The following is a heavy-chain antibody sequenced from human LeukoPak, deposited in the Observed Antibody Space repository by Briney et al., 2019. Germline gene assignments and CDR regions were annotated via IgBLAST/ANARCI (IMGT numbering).Heavy chain of an antibody. CDR2: INHSGST. D-gene: IGHD3/OR15-3a*01. V-gene: IGHV4-34*01. Sequence: SETLSLTCAVYGGSFSGHYWTWIRQPPGKGLEWIGEINHSGSTNYNPSLKSRVTISVDTSKNQFSLKLSSVTAADTAVYYCARRDFMALDYWGQGTLVTVSS. CDR3: ARRDFMALDY. CDR1: GGSFSGHY. J-gene: IGHJ4*02.